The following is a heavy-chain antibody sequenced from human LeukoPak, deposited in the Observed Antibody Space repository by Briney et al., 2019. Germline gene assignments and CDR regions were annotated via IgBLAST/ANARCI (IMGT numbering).Heavy chain of an antibody. D-gene: IGHD3-3*01. CDR3: AVSFGGYDAGFY. V-gene: IGHV4-38-2*01. CDR2: IHHIGAT. Sequence: SETLSLTCDVSGYSITNGYYWGWIRQPPGKGLQWIGSIHHIGATSYNPSLKTRGTTSVDTSKNQFSLRLSSVTAADTAVYFCAVSFGGYDAGFYWGQGTLVTVSS. J-gene: IGHJ4*02. CDR1: GYSITNGYY.